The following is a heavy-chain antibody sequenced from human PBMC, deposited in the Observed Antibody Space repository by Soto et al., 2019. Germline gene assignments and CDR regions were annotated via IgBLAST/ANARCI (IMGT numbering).Heavy chain of an antibody. CDR3: ARAGGGGSGAEAPKFPTCDAFDI. Sequence: QVQLVESGGGVVQPGRSLRLSCAASGFTFSSYGMHWVRQAPGKGLEWVAVIWYDGSNKYYADSVKGRFTISRDNSKNTLYLQMNSLRAEDTAVYYCARAGGGGSGAEAPKFPTCDAFDIWGQGTMVTVSS. V-gene: IGHV3-33*01. D-gene: IGHD3-10*01. CDR1: GFTFSSYG. CDR2: IWYDGSNK. J-gene: IGHJ3*02.